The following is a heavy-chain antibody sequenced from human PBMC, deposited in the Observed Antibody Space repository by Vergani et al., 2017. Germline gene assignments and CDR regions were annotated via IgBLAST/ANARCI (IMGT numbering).Heavy chain of an antibody. CDR1: GFTSAGYA. D-gene: IGHD6-6*01. V-gene: IGHV3-9*02. CDR3: AKDLGTSSEGGLFDP. J-gene: IGHJ5*02. CDR2: ISWNSNSI. Sequence: EVQLEESGGGLVLPGRSLRLSCVASGFTSAGYAMHWVRQAPGKGLEWVSGISWNSNSIGYADSVKGRFTISRDNAKNSLYLQMNSLRAEDTAVYYCAKDLGTSSEGGLFDPWGQGTLVTVSS.